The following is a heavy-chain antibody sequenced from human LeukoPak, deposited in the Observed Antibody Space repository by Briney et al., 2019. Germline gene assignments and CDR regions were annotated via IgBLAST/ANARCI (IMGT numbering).Heavy chain of an antibody. D-gene: IGHD2-21*02. V-gene: IGHV4-34*01. CDR3: VSGSRVYCGGDCYYY. CDR2: INPSGST. Sequence: PSETLSLTCTVFGGSFSGYYWSWIRQPPDKGLEWIGEINPSGSTNYNPSLKTRVTISTDTSKNHFSLNLNSVTAADTGVYYCVSGSRVYCGGDCYYYWGQGTLVTVSS. J-gene: IGHJ4*02. CDR1: GGSFSGYY.